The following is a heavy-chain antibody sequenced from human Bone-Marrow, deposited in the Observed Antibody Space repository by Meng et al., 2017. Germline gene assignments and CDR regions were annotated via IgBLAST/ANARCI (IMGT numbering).Heavy chain of an antibody. J-gene: IGHJ4*02. D-gene: IGHD3-22*01. CDR2: IYYTGST. V-gene: IGHV4-59*08. CDR1: GGSISTYY. Sequence: QVQLQESGPGLVQPSETLSLTCTVSGGSISTYYWSWIRQPPGKGLEWIAYIYYTGSTHYNPSLKSRVTMSVDTSKNQFSLKLSSFTAADTAVYYCARLRDYYDSSGPLTYFDYWGQGALVTVSS. CDR3: ARLRDYYDSSGPLTYFDY.